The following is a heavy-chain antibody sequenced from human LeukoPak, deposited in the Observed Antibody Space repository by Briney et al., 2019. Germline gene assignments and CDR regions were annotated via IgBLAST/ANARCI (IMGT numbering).Heavy chain of an antibody. CDR1: GFTFSSYG. Sequence: PGRSLRLSCAASGFTFSSYGMHWVRQAPGKGLEWVAVISYDGNNKYYADSVKGRFTISRDNSKNTLYLQMNSLRAEDTAVYYCAKDRGSGWYEIDYWAREPWSPSPQ. D-gene: IGHD6-19*01. J-gene: IGHJ4*02. V-gene: IGHV3-30*18. CDR2: ISYDGNNK. CDR3: AKDRGSGWYEIDY.